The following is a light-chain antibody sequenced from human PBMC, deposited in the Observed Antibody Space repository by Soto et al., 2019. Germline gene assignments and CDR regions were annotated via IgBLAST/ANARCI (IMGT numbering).Light chain of an antibody. CDR3: QQSLNTKT. V-gene: IGKV3-20*01. Sequence: ENWLTQSPGTLSLSPGERATLSWRASESVSSIYVAWYQQKPGQAPTLLIYGASTRATGIPDSLSGSGSGTEFTLTIDRMEPEDFAVYYCQQSLNTKTFGQGTKVDIK. CDR1: ESVSSIY. J-gene: IGKJ1*01. CDR2: GAS.